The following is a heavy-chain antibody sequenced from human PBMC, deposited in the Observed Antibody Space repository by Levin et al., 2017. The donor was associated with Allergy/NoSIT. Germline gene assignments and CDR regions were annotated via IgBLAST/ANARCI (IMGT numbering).Heavy chain of an antibody. Sequence: SQTLSLTCAISGDSVSSTSAAWNWIRQSPSRGLEWLAKTYYRSKWYYDYAVPLKSRITINPDTSKNQFSLQLTSVTPEDTAVYYCARGPHCISTSCYGAAFDIWGLGTVVTVSS. V-gene: IGHV6-1*01. J-gene: IGHJ3*02. CDR1: GDSVSSTSAA. CDR3: ARGPHCISTSCYGAAFDI. D-gene: IGHD2-2*01. CDR2: TYYRSKWYY.